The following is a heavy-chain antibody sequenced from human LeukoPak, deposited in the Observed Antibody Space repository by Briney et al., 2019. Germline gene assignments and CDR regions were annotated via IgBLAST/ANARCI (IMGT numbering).Heavy chain of an antibody. V-gene: IGHV4-59*01. J-gene: IGHJ6*03. CDR2: THYSGST. CDR1: DGSISSYY. Sequence: SETLSLTCTVSDGSISSYYWSWIRQPPGKGLEWIGYTHYSGSTNYNPSLKSRVTISVDTSKNQFSLKVTSVTAADTAVYYCARCVINNRGYHYMDDWGNGTTVSVSS. D-gene: IGHD2/OR15-2a*01. CDR3: ARCVINNRGYHYMDD.